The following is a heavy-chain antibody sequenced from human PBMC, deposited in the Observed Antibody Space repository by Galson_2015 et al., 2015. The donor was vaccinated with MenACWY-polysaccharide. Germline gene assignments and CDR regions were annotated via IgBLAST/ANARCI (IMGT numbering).Heavy chain of an antibody. CDR2: SGSGGGL. Sequence: SLRLSCEASGFSFSANGMSWVRQAPGRGLEWVSGSGSGGGLYYADSVKGRFTVSRDNSKNTLYLQMNNLRAEDTAVYYCAKVGPRSSWTMGIDYWGQGTLVTVSS. D-gene: IGHD6-13*01. CDR1: GFSFSANG. V-gene: IGHV3-23*01. CDR3: AKVGPRSSWTMGIDY. J-gene: IGHJ4*02.